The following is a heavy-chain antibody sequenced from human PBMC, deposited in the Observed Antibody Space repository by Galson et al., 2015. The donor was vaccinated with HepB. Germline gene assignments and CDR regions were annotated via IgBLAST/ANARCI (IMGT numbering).Heavy chain of an antibody. CDR2: TYYRSKWYS. V-gene: IGHV6-1*01. Sequence: SAIFGDSVSSNSASWHWVRPSPSRGLEWLGRTYYRSKWYSYYGASVKGRITINPATSKNKFSLQLNSVTPEDTAVYYCARIHSGSSSDFDCWGQGTLVTVSS. D-gene: IGHD5-18*01. CDR3: ARIHSGSSSDFDC. CDR1: GDSVSSNSAS. J-gene: IGHJ4*02.